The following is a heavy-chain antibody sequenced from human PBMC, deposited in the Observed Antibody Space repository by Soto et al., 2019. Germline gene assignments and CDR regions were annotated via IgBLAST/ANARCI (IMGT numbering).Heavy chain of an antibody. CDR2: IKQDGSEK. J-gene: IGHJ6*02. CDR1: GFTFSSYW. Sequence: PLRSPRLSCASSGFTFSSYWMSCVRQAPGKGLEWVANIKQDGSEKYYVDSVKGRFTISRDNAKNSLYLQMNSLRAEDTAVYYWAREDYGDGYGMDRWRQGTTVPACS. V-gene: IGHV3-7*01. CDR3: AREDYGDGYGMDR. D-gene: IGHD4-17*01.